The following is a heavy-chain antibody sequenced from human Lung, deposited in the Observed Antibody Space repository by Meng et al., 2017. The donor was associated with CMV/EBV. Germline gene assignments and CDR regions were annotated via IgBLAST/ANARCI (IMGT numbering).Heavy chain of an antibody. CDR2: IYYSGST. D-gene: IGHD4-11*01. Sequence: SETLSLXCTVSGGPISSYYWSWIRQPPGKGLEWIGYIYYSGSTNYNPSLKSRVTISVDTSKNQFSLKLSSVTAADTAVYYCARWDYINYLIFDYWGQGPLVTVSS. CDR1: GGPISSYY. J-gene: IGHJ4*02. CDR3: ARWDYINYLIFDY. V-gene: IGHV4-59*01.